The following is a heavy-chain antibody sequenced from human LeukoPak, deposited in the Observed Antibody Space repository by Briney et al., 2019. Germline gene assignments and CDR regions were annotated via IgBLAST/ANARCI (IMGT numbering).Heavy chain of an antibody. CDR3: ARDGGSFGSSSWFDP. Sequence: ASVTVSCKASGYTFTGYYMHWVRQAPGQGLEWMGWINPNSGGTNYAQKFQGRVTMTRDTSISTAYMELSRLRSDDTAVYYCARDGGSFGSSSWFDPWGQGTLVTVSS. D-gene: IGHD6-6*01. V-gene: IGHV1-2*02. CDR1: GYTFTGYY. J-gene: IGHJ5*02. CDR2: INPNSGGT.